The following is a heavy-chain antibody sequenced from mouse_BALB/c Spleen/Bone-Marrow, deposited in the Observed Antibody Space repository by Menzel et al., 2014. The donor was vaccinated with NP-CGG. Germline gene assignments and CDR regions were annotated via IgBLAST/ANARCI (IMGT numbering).Heavy chain of an antibody. V-gene: IGHV4-1*02. CDR2: INPDSSTI. D-gene: IGHD4-1*01. CDR3: APNWDRGFAY. CDR1: GFDFSRYW. J-gene: IGHJ3*01. Sequence: EVKVIESGGGLVQPGGSLKLSCAASGFDFSRYWMSWVRQAPGKGLEWIGEINPDSSTINYMPSLKDKFIISRDNAKNTLYLQMSKVRSEDTALYYCAPNWDRGFAYWGQGTLVTVSA.